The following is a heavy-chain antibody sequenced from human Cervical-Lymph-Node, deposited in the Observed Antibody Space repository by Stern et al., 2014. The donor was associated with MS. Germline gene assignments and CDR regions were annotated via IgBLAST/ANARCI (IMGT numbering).Heavy chain of an antibody. V-gene: IGHV3-33*01. J-gene: IGHJ4*02. CDR1: GFTFNKYG. Sequence: VQLVESGGGVVQPGTSLRLSCAASGFTFNKYGMPWVRQAPGKGLEWVAVIWYDGSNEDYADSVKGRFTISRDTSKNTLYLQMNSLRAEDTAVYYCTRGDVQKYGDFWGQGTLVTVSS. CDR2: IWYDGSNE. CDR3: TRGDVQKYGDF. D-gene: IGHD3-10*01.